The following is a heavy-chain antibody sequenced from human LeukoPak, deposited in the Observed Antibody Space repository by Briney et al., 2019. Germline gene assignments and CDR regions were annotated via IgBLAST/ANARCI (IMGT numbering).Heavy chain of an antibody. CDR2: ISGSGGST. V-gene: IGHV3-23*01. J-gene: IGHJ4*02. Sequence: GGSLRLSCAASGFTFSSYAMSWVRQAPGKGLEWVSAISGSGGSTYYADSVKGRFTISRDNSKNTLYLQMNSLRAEDTAVYYCAKVPPQITVIVPAFDYWGQGTLVTVSS. CDR3: AKVPPQITVIVPAFDY. D-gene: IGHD3-22*01. CDR1: GFTFSSYA.